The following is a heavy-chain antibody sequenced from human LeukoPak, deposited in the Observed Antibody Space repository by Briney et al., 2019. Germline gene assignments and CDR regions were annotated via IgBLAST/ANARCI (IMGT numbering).Heavy chain of an antibody. D-gene: IGHD1-26*01. J-gene: IGHJ4*02. V-gene: IGHV4-61*02. CDR1: GGSITSGSYF. CDR3: ARGLSNAWEVQGY. CDR2: MQTSGNT. Sequence: PSETLSLTCTVSGGSITSGSYFWPWIRQPAGKGLEWLVRMQTSGNTNYNPSLNGRFTISIHTPKNQFSLKLSSVTAADTAVYYCARGLSNAWEVQGYWGQGTLVTVSS.